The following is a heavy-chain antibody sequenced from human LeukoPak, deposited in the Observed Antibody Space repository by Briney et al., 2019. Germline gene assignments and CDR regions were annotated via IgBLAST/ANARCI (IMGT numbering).Heavy chain of an antibody. Sequence: SETLSLTCTVSGGSISSYYWSWIRQPPGKGLEWIGYIYYSGSTNYNPSLKSRVTISVDTSKNQFSLKLSSVTAADTAVYYCARGQDSYNWNPVAFDIWGQGTMVTVSS. V-gene: IGHV4-59*01. CDR3: ARGQDSYNWNPVAFDI. J-gene: IGHJ3*02. D-gene: IGHD1-20*01. CDR2: IYYSGST. CDR1: GGSISSYY.